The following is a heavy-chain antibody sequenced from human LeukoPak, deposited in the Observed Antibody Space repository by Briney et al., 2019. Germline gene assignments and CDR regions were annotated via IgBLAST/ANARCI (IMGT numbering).Heavy chain of an antibody. CDR1: GYTFTGYY. D-gene: IGHD3-9*01. CDR2: INPSGGST. V-gene: IGHV1-46*01. Sequence: GASVKVSCKASGYTFTGYYMHWVRQAPGQGLEWMGIINPSGGSTSYAQKFQGRVTMTRDTSTSTVYMELSSLRSEDTAVYYCARAESRVDWLGAGPNWFDPWGQGTLVTVSS. CDR3: ARAESRVDWLGAGPNWFDP. J-gene: IGHJ5*02.